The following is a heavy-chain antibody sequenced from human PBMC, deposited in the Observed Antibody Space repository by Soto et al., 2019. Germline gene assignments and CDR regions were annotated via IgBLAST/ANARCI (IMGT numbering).Heavy chain of an antibody. Sequence: QVQLQESGPRLVKPSETLSLTCSVSDSSMSPYYWTWFRQAPGKGLEWIGHLLYRGTATYNPALKGRVTISLDTSKKQVSLNLSSVIAADTAVYYCAREKDLILGGYAFGYWGPGTLVTVSS. CDR2: LLYRGTA. CDR1: DSSMSPYY. V-gene: IGHV4-59*01. CDR3: AREKDLILGGYAFGY. J-gene: IGHJ3*01. D-gene: IGHD1-26*01.